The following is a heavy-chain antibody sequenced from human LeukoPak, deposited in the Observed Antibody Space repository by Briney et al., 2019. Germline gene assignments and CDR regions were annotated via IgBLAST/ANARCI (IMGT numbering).Heavy chain of an antibody. CDR3: ARSRTASVFLFDY. Sequence: ASVKVSCKASGYTFTGYYMHWVRQAPGQGLEWMGWINPNSGGTNYAQKFQGRVTMTRDTSISTAYMELSRLRSDDTAVYYCARSRTASVFLFDYWGQGTLVTVSS. CDR1: GYTFTGYY. J-gene: IGHJ4*02. V-gene: IGHV1-2*02. D-gene: IGHD2-21*02. CDR2: INPNSGGT.